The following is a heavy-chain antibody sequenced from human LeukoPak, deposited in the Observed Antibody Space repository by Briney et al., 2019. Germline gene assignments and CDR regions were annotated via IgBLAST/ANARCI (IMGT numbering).Heavy chain of an antibody. CDR1: GDSINSYY. D-gene: IGHD4-23*01. CDR2: IYSSGST. J-gene: IGHJ5*02. V-gene: IGHV4-4*07. CDR3: ARGQLRFDP. Sequence: KPSETVSLTCTVSGDSINSYYWTWIRQPAGKGLEWIGRIYSSGSTNYNPSLRSRVTMSVDASKNLFSLKLSSVTAADTAVYYCARGQLRFDPWGQGTLVTVSS.